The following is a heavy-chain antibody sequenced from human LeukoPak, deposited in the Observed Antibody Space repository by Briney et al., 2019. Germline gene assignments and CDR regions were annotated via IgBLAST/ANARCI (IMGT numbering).Heavy chain of an antibody. V-gene: IGHV3-9*01. CDR2: INYQSARF. CDR1: GFTFDDYG. J-gene: IGHJ4*02. Sequence: GGSLRLSCAASGFTFDDYGLHWVRQAPGKGLEWVSGINYQSARFDADSVKGRFTISRDNAKNLLYLLMDSLRPEDSALYYCVKDAGIAARPWYFDSWGQGTQVIVSS. CDR3: VKDAGIAARPWYFDS. D-gene: IGHD6-6*01.